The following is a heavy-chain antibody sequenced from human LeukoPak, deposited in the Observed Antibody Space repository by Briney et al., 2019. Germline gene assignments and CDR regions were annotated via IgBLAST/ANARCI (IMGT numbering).Heavy chain of an antibody. D-gene: IGHD3-10*01. CDR3: ARRPKKWFGELSPYFDY. J-gene: IGHJ4*02. V-gene: IGHV4-34*01. CDR2: INHSGST. CDR1: GGSFSGYY. Sequence: SETLSLTCAVCGGSFSGYYWSWIRQPPGKGLEWIGEINHSGSTNYNPSLKSRVTISVDTSKNQFSLKLSSVTAADTAVYYCARRPKKWFGELSPYFDYWGQGTLVTVSS.